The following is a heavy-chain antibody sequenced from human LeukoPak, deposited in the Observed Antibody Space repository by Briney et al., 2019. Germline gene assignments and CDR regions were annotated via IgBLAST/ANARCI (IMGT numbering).Heavy chain of an antibody. CDR2: IKSKADGETI. D-gene: IGHD1-20*01. V-gene: IGHV3-15*07. J-gene: IGHJ4*02. Sequence: PGGSLRLSCAASGFTFSDYYMNWVRQAPGKGLEWVGRIKSKADGETIDYAAPVKGRFTFSRDDSKNMLYLQMSSLKSEDTAVYYCSTLTSRGLSDSWGQGTLVTVSS. CDR3: STLTSRGLSDS. CDR1: GFTFSDYY.